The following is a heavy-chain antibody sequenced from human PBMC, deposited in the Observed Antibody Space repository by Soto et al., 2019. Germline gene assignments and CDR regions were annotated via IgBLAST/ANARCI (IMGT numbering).Heavy chain of an antibody. V-gene: IGHV4-34*01. J-gene: IGHJ6*03. CDR2: INHSGST. CDR3: ARGLTFGGVRHDYYYYMDV. Sequence: SAPLSLTYAVYGGYFSGYCWSWIRHPPGKGLEWIGEINHSGSTNYNPSLKIRFTISVDTSKNQFSLELSSLTAADTAVYYCARGLTFGGVRHDYYYYMDVWGKGTTVTVSS. CDR1: GGYFSGYC. D-gene: IGHD3-16*01.